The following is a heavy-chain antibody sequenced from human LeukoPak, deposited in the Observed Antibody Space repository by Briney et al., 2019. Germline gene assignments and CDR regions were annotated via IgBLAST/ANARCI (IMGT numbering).Heavy chain of an antibody. D-gene: IGHD1-26*01. CDR3: ARVGPFDY. V-gene: IGHV3-21*01. CDR2: ISSSSSYI. Sequence: GGSLRLSCAASGFTFDDYAMHWVRQAPAKGLEWVSSISSSSSYIYYADSVKGRFTISRDNAKNSLYLQMNSLRAEDTAVYCCARVGPFDYWGQGTLVTVSS. J-gene: IGHJ4*02. CDR1: GFTFDDYA.